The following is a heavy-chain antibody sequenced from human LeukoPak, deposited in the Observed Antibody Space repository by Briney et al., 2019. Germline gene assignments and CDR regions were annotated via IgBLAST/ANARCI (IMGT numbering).Heavy chain of an antibody. V-gene: IGHV1-2*02. CDR2: INPNSGGT. J-gene: IGHJ6*03. Sequence: GASVKVSCKVSGYTLTELSMHWVRQAPGQGLEWMGWINPNSGGTNYAQKFQGRVTMTRDTSISTAYMELSRLRSDDTAVYYCARGGYSGYDRVYYYYYYMDVWGKGTTVTISS. CDR3: ARGGYSGYDRVYYYYYYMDV. CDR1: GYTLTELS. D-gene: IGHD5-12*01.